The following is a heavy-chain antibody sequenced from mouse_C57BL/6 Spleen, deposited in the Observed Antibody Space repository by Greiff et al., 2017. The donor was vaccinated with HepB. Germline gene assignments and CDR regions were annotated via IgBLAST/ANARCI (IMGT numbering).Heavy chain of an antibody. Sequence: EVKVEESGGGLVKPGGSLKLSCAASGFTFSDYGMHWVRQAPEKGLEWVAYISSGSSTIYYADTVKGRFTISRDNAKNTLFLQMTSLRSEDTAMYYCARRYYYFDYWGQGTTLTVSS. J-gene: IGHJ2*01. D-gene: IGHD2-14*01. CDR3: ARRYYYFDY. CDR1: GFTFSDYG. V-gene: IGHV5-17*01. CDR2: ISSGSSTI.